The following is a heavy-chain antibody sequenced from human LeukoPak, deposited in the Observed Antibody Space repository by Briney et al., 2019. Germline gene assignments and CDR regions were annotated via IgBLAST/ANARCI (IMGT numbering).Heavy chain of an antibody. CDR2: IYTSGST. J-gene: IGHJ3*02. D-gene: IGHD6-19*01. CDR3: ARAFIAVARDAFDI. Sequence: PSQTLSLTCTVSGGSISSGSYYWSWIRQPAGKGLEWIGRIYTSGSTNYNPSLKSRVTISVDTSKNQFSLKLSPVTAADTAVYYCARAFIAVARDAFDIWGQGTMVTVSS. V-gene: IGHV4-61*02. CDR1: GGSISSGSYY.